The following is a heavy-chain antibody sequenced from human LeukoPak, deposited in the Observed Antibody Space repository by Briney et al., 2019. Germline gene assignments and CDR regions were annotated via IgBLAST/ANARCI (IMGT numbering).Heavy chain of an antibody. CDR2: ISSSSSYI. Sequence: GGSLRLSCAASGFTFSSYSMNWVRQAPGKGLEWVSSISSSSSYIYYADSVKGRFTISRDNSKNTLYLQINSLRVEDTAVYYCARVYYGSGSVVWGKGTTVTISS. CDR3: ARVYYGSGSVV. CDR1: GFTFSSYS. D-gene: IGHD3-10*01. V-gene: IGHV3-21*04. J-gene: IGHJ6*04.